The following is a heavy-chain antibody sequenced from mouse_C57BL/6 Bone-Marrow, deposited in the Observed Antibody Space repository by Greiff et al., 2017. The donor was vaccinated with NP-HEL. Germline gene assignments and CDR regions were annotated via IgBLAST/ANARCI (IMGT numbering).Heavy chain of an antibody. V-gene: IGHV1-54*01. J-gene: IGHJ2*01. Sequence: QVQLKQSGAELVRPGTSVKVSCKASGYAFTNYLIEWVKQRPGKGLEWIGVINPGSGGTNYNEKFKGKATLTADKSSSTAYMQLSSLTSEDSAVYFCVYDGFYWGQGTTLTVSS. CDR1: GYAFTNYL. CDR2: INPGSGGT. D-gene: IGHD2-3*01. CDR3: VYDGFY.